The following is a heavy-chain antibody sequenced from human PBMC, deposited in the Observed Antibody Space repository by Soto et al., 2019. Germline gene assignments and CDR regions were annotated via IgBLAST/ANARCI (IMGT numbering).Heavy chain of an antibody. V-gene: IGHV3-33*01. CDR1: GFTFSSYG. D-gene: IGHD6-19*01. Sequence: QVQLVESGGGVVQPGRSLRLSCAASGFTFSSYGMHWVRQAPGKGLEWVAVIWYDGSNKYYADSVKGRFTISRDNSKNTLYLQMNSLRAEDTAVYYCARDLNSSGWYEIFDYWGQGTLVTVSS. CDR3: ARDLNSSGWYEIFDY. J-gene: IGHJ4*02. CDR2: IWYDGSNK.